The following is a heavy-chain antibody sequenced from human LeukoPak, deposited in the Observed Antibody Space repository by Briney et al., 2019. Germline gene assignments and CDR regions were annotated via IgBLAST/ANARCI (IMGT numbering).Heavy chain of an antibody. V-gene: IGHV3-7*01. CDR1: GFTFSGFW. J-gene: IGHJ4*02. CDR3: ARSYDFWSGYYRFDY. D-gene: IGHD3-3*01. CDR2: INSDGSEG. Sequence: GGSLRLSCAVSGFTFSGFWMSWSRQAPGKGLEWVASINSDGSEGYYADVVKGRFTISRDNAKNSLYLQMNSLRDEDTAVYYCARSYDFWSGYYRFDYWGQGTLVTVSS.